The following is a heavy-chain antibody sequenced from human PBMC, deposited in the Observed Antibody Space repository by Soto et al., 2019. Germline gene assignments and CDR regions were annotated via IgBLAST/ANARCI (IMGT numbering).Heavy chain of an antibody. V-gene: IGHV4-61*01. J-gene: IGHJ4*02. Sequence: PSESLSLPCPVSGCSFKSGSYSWSWIRQPPGKGLEWIGYVYHTGRTSYDPSLKSRVSISMDTSKNQFSLNLDSVTAADTAVYFCARDYAYFDSWGQGTLVTVSS. D-gene: IGHD3-16*01. CDR2: VYHTGRT. CDR1: GCSFKSGSYS. CDR3: ARDYAYFDS.